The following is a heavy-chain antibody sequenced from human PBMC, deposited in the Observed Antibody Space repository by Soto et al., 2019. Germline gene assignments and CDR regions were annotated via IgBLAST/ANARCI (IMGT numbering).Heavy chain of an antibody. D-gene: IGHD2-2*02. V-gene: IGHV3-49*04. J-gene: IGHJ6*02. CDR3: TRSIVVVPAAIPIHYYYGMDV. CDR1: GFTFGDYA. CDR2: IRSKAYGGTT. Sequence: GVLRLSCTASGFTFGDYAMSWVRQAPGKGLEWVGFIRSKAYGGTTEYAASVKGRFTISRDDSKSIAYLQMNSLKTEDTAVYYCTRSIVVVPAAIPIHYYYGMDVWGQGTTVTVSS.